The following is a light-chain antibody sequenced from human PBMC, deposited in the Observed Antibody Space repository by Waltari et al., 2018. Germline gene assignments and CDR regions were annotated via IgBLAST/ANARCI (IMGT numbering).Light chain of an antibody. CDR3: SSYTSSSTPVV. CDR1: SSDVGGYNY. Sequence: QSALTQPASVSGSPGQSITISCTGTSSDVGGYNYVSWYQQPPGKAPKVMIYEVSNRPSGVSNRFSGSKSGNTASLTISGLQAEDEAGYYCSSYTSSSTPVVFGGGTKLTVL. CDR2: EVS. J-gene: IGLJ2*01. V-gene: IGLV2-14*01.